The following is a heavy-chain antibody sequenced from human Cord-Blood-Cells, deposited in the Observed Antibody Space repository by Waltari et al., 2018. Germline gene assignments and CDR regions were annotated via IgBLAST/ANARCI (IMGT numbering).Heavy chain of an antibody. Sequence: QVQLQQWGAGLLKTSETVSLTCAVYGGYFSGYYWSGIRQRPGKGLEWIGEINHSGSTNYNPSLKSRVTISVDTSKNQFSLKLSSVTAADTAVYYCARHPVYARTVINSIAFDYWGQGTLVTVSS. CDR1: GGYFSGYY. D-gene: IGHD2-21*01. CDR2: INHSGST. J-gene: IGHJ4*02. V-gene: IGHV4-34*01. CDR3: ARHPVYARTVINSIAFDY.